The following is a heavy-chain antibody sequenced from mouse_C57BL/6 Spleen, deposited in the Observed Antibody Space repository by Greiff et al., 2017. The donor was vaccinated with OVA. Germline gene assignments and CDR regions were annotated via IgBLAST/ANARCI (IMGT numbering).Heavy chain of an antibody. J-gene: IGHJ4*01. CDR3: ARDYGSSNYYAMDD. V-gene: IGHV1-37*01. D-gene: IGHD1-1*01. Sequence: EVQLQQSGPELVKPGASVKISCKASGYSFTGYFMNWVKQSHGKSLEWIGRINPYNGDTFYNQKFKGQATLPVDKSSSTAHMELLSLTSEDVAVYYWARDYGSSNYYAMDDWGQGTSVTVSS. CDR2: INPYNGDT. CDR1: GYSFTGYF.